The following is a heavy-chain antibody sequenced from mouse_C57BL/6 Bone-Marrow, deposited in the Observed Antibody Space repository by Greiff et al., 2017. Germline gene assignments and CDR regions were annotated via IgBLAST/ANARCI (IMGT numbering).Heavy chain of an antibody. CDR2: IYPGSGST. CDR3: ARAYYSNYWYFDI. V-gene: IGHV1-55*01. Sequence: VQLQQPGAELVKPGASVKMSCKASGYTFTSYWITWVKQRPGQGLEWIGDIYPGSGSTNYNEKFKSKATLTVDTSSSTAYMQLSSLTSEDSAVSYCARAYYSNYWYFDICGRGTAVTVTA. CDR1: GYTFTSYW. D-gene: IGHD2-5*01. J-gene: IGHJ1*03.